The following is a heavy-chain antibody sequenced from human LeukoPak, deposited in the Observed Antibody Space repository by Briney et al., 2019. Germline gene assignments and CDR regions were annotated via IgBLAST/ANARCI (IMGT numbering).Heavy chain of an antibody. Sequence: PGGSLRLSCAASGFNFNTYTMNWVRQAPGKGLEWVSSISSDSSYIYYADAVHGRFTVSRDNAKYSLYLQMNSLRAEDTAVYYCARAPTVLVGYCSSSSCQADYWGQGTLVTVSS. V-gene: IGHV3-21*01. J-gene: IGHJ4*02. D-gene: IGHD2-2*01. CDR2: ISSDSSYI. CDR1: GFNFNTYT. CDR3: ARAPTVLVGYCSSSSCQADY.